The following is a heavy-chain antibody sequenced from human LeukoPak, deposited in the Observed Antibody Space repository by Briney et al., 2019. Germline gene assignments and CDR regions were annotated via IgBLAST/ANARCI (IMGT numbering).Heavy chain of an antibody. D-gene: IGHD4/OR15-4a*01. Sequence: GGSLRLSCAASGSTFSTYWMSWVRQAPGKGLEWVANINQGGGEKYYVDSVKGRFTISRDDAKNSLYLQMNSLRAEDTAVYYCARGGASRFDYWGQGTLVTVSS. CDR1: GSTFSTYW. CDR3: ARGGASRFDY. J-gene: IGHJ4*02. V-gene: IGHV3-7*04. CDR2: INQGGGEK.